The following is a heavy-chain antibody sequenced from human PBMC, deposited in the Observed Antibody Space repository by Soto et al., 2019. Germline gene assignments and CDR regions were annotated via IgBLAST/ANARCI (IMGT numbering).Heavy chain of an antibody. CDR3: AKDSLRYFDWLLPFPTFDY. CDR1: GFTFSSYG. Sequence: GGSLRLSCAASGFTFSSYGMHWVRQAPGKGLEWVAVISYDGSNKYYADSVKGRFTISRDNSKNTLYLQMNSLRAEDTAVYYCAKDSLRYFDWLLPFPTFDYWGQGTLVTVSS. D-gene: IGHD3-9*01. V-gene: IGHV3-30*18. CDR2: ISYDGSNK. J-gene: IGHJ4*02.